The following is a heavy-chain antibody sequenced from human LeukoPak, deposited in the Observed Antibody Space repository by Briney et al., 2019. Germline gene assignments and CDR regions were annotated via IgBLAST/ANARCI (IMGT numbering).Heavy chain of an antibody. D-gene: IGHD3-22*01. CDR2: IIPIFGTA. J-gene: IGHJ4*02. V-gene: IGHV1-69*01. CDR1: GGTFISYA. Sequence: SVKVSCKASGGTFISYAISWVRQAPGQGLEWMGGIIPIFGTANYAQKFQGRVTITADESTSTAYMELSSLRSEDTAVYYCARDLRRYYDSSGYPLDYWGQGTLVTVSS. CDR3: ARDLRRYYDSSGYPLDY.